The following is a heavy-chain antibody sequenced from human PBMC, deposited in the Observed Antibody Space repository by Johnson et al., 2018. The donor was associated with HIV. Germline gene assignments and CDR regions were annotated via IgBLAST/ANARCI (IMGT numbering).Heavy chain of an antibody. CDR1: GFTFSSYW. CDR3: ARDRFGYYDSSGSYAFDI. CDR2: IKQDGSEK. J-gene: IGHJ3*02. V-gene: IGHV3-7*01. D-gene: IGHD3-22*01. Sequence: VQLVESGGGLVQPGGSLRLSCAASGFTFSSYWMSWVRQAPGKGLEWVANIKQDGSEKYYVDSVKGRFTIPRDNAKNSLYLQMNSLRAEDTAVYYCARDRFGYYDSSGSYAFDIWGQGTMVTVSS.